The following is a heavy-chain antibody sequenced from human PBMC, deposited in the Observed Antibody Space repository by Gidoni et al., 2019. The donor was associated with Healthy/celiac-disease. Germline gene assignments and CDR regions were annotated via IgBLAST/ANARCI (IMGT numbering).Heavy chain of an antibody. D-gene: IGHD1-26*01. CDR2: ISGSGGST. CDR1: GFTFSSYA. Sequence: EVQLLEYGGGLVQPGGSLRLSCAASGFTFSSYAMSWVRQAPGKWLEWVSVISGSGGSTYYADAVKGRFTISRDNSKNTLYLQMNSLRAEDTAVYYCAKVYLGGSYRPGWGFDYLVQGTLVTVS. V-gene: IGHV3-23*01. CDR3: AKVYLGGSYRPGWGFDY. J-gene: IGHJ4*02.